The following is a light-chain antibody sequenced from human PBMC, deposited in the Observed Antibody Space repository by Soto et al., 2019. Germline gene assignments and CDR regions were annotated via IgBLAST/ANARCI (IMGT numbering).Light chain of an antibody. V-gene: IGKV3-11*01. CDR3: QQRRNCLT. CDR2: DAS. Sequence: EIVLTQSPATLSLSPGERATLSCRASQSVGSYLAWYQQKPGQAPRLLIYDASNRATGIPARFSGSGSGTDFTLTIISLEPEDFAVYFFQQRRNCLTFVGGTKVDIK. CDR1: QSVGSY. J-gene: IGKJ4*01.